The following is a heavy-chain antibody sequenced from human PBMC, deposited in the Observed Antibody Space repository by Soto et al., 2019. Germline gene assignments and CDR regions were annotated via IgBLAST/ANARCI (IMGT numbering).Heavy chain of an antibody. V-gene: IGHV3-72*01. CDR2: SRNKANGYTT. CDR1: GFTFSDHY. J-gene: IGHJ4*02. D-gene: IGHD1-26*01. CDR3: TGTPTSHRFDY. Sequence: EVQLVESGGGLVQPGGSLRLSCVVSGFTFSDHYMDWVRQAPGKGLEWVGRSRNKANGYTTEYAATVLGRLTVSRDDSNHSLYLQMNSLKTEDTAVYYCTGTPTSHRFDYWGQGTLVTVSS.